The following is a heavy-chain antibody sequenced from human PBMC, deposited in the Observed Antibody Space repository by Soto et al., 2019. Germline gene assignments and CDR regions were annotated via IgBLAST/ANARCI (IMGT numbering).Heavy chain of an antibody. CDR2: IFYSGRT. CDR3: AKDSGYNYGYFRWFDP. CDR1: GGSISNYY. V-gene: IGHV4-59*01. J-gene: IGHJ5*02. D-gene: IGHD5-18*01. Sequence: QVHLQESGPRLVKPSETLSLTYTVSGGSISNYYWSWIRQPPGRGLEWIGHIFYSGRTNYNPALKSRVPISVYSSTSQFSLKLSSVTAADTAVYYCAKDSGYNYGYFRWFDPWGQGTLVTVSS.